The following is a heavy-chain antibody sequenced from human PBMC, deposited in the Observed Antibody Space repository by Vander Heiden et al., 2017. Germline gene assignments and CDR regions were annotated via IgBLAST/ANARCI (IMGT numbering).Heavy chain of an antibody. CDR2: ISGSGGST. Sequence: EVQLLESGGGLGQPGGSLRLSCAAAGLIFSSFARGWGRQAPGKGLEWVSGISGSGGSTYYADSVKGRFTISRDNSKNTLHLYMNSLRAEDTAVYYCAKFEGSSGYFDYWGQGSLVTVSS. CDR1: GLIFSSFA. D-gene: IGHD3-22*01. J-gene: IGHJ4*02. CDR3: AKFEGSSGYFDY. V-gene: IGHV3-23*01.